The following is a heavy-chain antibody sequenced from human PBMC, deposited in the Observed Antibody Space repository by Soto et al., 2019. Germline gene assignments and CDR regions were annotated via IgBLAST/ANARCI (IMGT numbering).Heavy chain of an antibody. V-gene: IGHV3-23*01. CDR3: ARDVYGDCGGVDY. Sequence: EVQLLDSGGGLVQPGGSLRLSCAASGFTFSTYAMSWVRQAPGKGLEWVSTITGSGSSTYYADSVKGRFTISRDNSKNPLSLLMSSLRAEDTAVDYCARDVYGDCGGVDYWGQGPLVTVSS. CDR2: ITGSGSST. J-gene: IGHJ4*02. D-gene: IGHD4-17*01. CDR1: GFTFSTYA.